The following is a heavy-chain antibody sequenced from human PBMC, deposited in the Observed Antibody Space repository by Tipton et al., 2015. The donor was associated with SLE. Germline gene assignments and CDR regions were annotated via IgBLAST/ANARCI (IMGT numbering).Heavy chain of an antibody. CDR2: IYYSGST. J-gene: IGHJ3*02. CDR3: ARVQNYYGSGSSDAFDI. D-gene: IGHD3-10*01. V-gene: IGHV4-31*02. CDR1: GGSISSGGYY. Sequence: LRLSCTVSGGSISSGGYYWSWIRQHPGKGLEWIGYIYYSGSTYYNPSLKSRVTIPVDTSKNQFSLKLSSVTAADTAVYYCARVQNYYGSGSSDAFDIWGQGTMVTVSS.